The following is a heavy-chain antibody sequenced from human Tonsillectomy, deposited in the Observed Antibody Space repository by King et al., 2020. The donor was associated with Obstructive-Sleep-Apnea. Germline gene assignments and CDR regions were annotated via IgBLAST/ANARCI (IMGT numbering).Heavy chain of an antibody. J-gene: IGHJ6*02. Sequence: VQLVESGGGVVQPGRSLRLSCAASGFTFRSYATHWVRQAPGKGLEWVAVISYDGSHKYYADSVKGRFTISRDNSKNTLYLQMNSLRAEDTAVYYCARDRMITFGGGGMDVWGQGTTVTVSS. V-gene: IGHV3-30*04. CDR3: ARDRMITFGGGGMDV. CDR1: GFTFRSYA. D-gene: IGHD3-16*01. CDR2: ISYDGSHK.